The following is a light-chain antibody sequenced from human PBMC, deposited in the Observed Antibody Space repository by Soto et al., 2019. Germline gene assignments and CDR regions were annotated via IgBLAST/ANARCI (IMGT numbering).Light chain of an antibody. CDR3: QQYNSYLWT. CDR2: KAS. J-gene: IGKJ1*01. Sequence: DIQMTQSPSTLSASVGDRVTITCRASQSIDSWLAWYQQKPGKAPNLLIYKASSLESGVSSRFSGSGSGTEFTLTISSLQPDDFATYYCQQYNSYLWTFGQGTKVDIK. CDR1: QSIDSW. V-gene: IGKV1-5*03.